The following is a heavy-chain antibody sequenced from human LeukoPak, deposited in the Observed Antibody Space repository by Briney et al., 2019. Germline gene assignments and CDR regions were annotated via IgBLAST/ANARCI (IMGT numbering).Heavy chain of an antibody. D-gene: IGHD2-21*02. Sequence: GGSLRLSCAASGFTFDDYGMSWVRQAPGKGLEWVSGINWNGGSTGYADSVKGRFTISRDNAKNSLYLQMNSLRAEDTALCYCARDHQAYCGGDCPFDYWGQGTLVTVSS. CDR2: INWNGGST. V-gene: IGHV3-20*04. CDR3: ARDHQAYCGGDCPFDY. J-gene: IGHJ4*02. CDR1: GFTFDDYG.